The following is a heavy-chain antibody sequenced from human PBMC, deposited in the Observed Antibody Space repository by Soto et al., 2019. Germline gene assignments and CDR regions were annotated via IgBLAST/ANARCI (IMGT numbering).Heavy chain of an antibody. CDR2: FDPEDGET. V-gene: IGHV1-24*01. Sequence: EASVKVSCKVSGYTLTELSMHWVRQAPGKGLEWMGGFDPEDGETIYAQKFQGRVTMTEDTSTDTAYMELSSLRSEDTAVYYCATDQMGRQLRFLEWLLQYNWFDPWGQGTLVTVSS. CDR3: ATDQMGRQLRFLEWLLQYNWFDP. D-gene: IGHD3-3*01. J-gene: IGHJ5*02. CDR1: GYTLTELS.